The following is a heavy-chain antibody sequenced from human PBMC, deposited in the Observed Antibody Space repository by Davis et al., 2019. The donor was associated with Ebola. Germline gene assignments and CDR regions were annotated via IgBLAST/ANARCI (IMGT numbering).Heavy chain of an antibody. D-gene: IGHD4-11*01. CDR1: GYTFTGYN. V-gene: IGHV1-2*06. CDR2: IISNSGDT. Sequence: ASVKVSCKASGYTFTGYNIHWVRQAPGHGLEWMGRIISNSGDTNYAQNFQGRVTVTRDTSISTVYMELSSLRYDDTADYYCARGHNYAHEYWGQGTLVTVSS. CDR3: ARGHNYAHEY. J-gene: IGHJ4*02.